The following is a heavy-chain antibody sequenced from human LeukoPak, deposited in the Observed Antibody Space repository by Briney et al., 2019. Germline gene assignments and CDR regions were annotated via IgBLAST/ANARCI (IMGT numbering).Heavy chain of an antibody. Sequence: ASVKVSCKASGYTFTSYGISWVRQAPGQGLEWMGWISAYNGNTNYAQKLQGRVTMTTDTSTSTAYMELRSLRSDDTAVYYCARDDVGYDFWSGYPTKAYYYYMDVWGKGTTVTVSS. CDR1: GYTFTSYG. J-gene: IGHJ6*03. CDR3: ARDDVGYDFWSGYPTKAYYYYMDV. V-gene: IGHV1-18*01. CDR2: ISAYNGNT. D-gene: IGHD3-3*01.